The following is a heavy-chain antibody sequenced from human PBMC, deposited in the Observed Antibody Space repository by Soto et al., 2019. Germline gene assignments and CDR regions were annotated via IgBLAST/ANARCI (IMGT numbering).Heavy chain of an antibody. V-gene: IGHV3-13*01. CDR3: ARGTTLTKGSYWYLYL. D-gene: IGHD3-10*01. CDR1: GFSFNNYD. J-gene: IGHJ2*01. Sequence: EANLVESGGGVVQPGGSLRLSCAASGFSFNNYDMHWVRHATRKSLEWVATIGFAGDTYYPRSVKGRFTISRKNAINSFDLQMGGLRAEDTAVYYCARGTTLTKGSYWYLYLWGSGTRVTVSS. CDR2: IGFAGDT.